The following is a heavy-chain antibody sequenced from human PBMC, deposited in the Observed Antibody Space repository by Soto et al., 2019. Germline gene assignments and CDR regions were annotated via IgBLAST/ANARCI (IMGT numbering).Heavy chain of an antibody. CDR1: GGSISSSCYY. CDR2: IYYSGST. CDR3: ARSHISGESDYYYYYGMDV. J-gene: IGHJ6*02. Sequence: SETLSLTCTVSGGSISSSCYYWGWIRQHPGKGLEWIGRIYYSGSTYYNPSLKRGVNISVETSKNNFYQQLSTWTAAVTAVYYCARSHISGESDYYYYYGMDVWGQGTTVTVSS. D-gene: IGHD7-27*01. V-gene: IGHV4-39*07.